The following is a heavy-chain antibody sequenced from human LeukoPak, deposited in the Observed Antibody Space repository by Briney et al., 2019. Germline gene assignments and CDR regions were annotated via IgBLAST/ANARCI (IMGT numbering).Heavy chain of an antibody. J-gene: IGHJ6*02. D-gene: IGHD2-15*01. CDR2: INPSGGST. CDR1: GYTFTSYY. CDR3: ASLSGGSYAYYGMDA. Sequence: ASVKVSCKASGYTFTSYYMHWVRQAPGQGLEWMGIINPSGGSTSYAQKFQGRVTMTRDTSTSTVYMELSSLRFEDTAVYYCASLSGGSYAYYGMDAWGQGTTVTVSS. V-gene: IGHV1-46*01.